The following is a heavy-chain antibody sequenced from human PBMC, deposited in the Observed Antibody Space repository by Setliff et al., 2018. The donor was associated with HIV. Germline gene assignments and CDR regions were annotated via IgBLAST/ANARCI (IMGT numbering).Heavy chain of an antibody. V-gene: IGHV4-34*01. CDR1: GGSFSGYC. J-gene: IGHJ6*03. Sequence: PSETLSLTCAVYGGSFSGYCWSWIRQPPGKGLEWIGEIQHSGRINYNPSLRSRVTTSVDTSKNQFSLRLRSVTAADTAVYYCARVSCSSWYSIPRYYYYHMDVWGKGTTVTVSS. CDR2: IQHSGRI. D-gene: IGHD6-13*01. CDR3: ARVSCSSWYSIPRYYYYHMDV.